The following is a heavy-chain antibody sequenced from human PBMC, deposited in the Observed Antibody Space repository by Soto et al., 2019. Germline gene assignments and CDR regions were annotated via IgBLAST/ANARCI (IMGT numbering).Heavy chain of an antibody. V-gene: IGHV3-33*01. CDR3: ARDYDFWSGYSPFDY. CDR2: IWYDGSNK. D-gene: IGHD3-3*01. Sequence: GGSLRLSCAASGFTFSSYGMHWVRQAPGKGLEWVAVIWYDGSNKYYADSVKGRFTISRDNSKNTLYLQMNSLRAEDTAVYYCARDYDFWSGYSPFDYWGQGTLVTVSS. CDR1: GFTFSSYG. J-gene: IGHJ4*02.